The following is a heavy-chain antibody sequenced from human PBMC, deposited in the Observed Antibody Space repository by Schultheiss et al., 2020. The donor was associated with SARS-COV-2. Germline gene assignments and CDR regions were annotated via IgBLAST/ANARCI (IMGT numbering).Heavy chain of an antibody. CDR2: ISSDGSST. CDR3: ATVKGLQEWFISDF. D-gene: IGHD5-18*01. CDR1: GFTFSNSW. Sequence: GGSLRLSCAASGFTFSNSWMHWVRQAPGKGLVWVSRISSDGSSTSYADSVEGRFTISRDNAKNSLYLQMNSLTDEDTATYYCATVKGLQEWFISDFWGQGTLVTVSS. J-gene: IGHJ4*02. V-gene: IGHV3-74*01.